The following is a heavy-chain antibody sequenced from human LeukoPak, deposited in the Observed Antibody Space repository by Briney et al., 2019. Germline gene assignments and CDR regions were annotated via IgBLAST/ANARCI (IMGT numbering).Heavy chain of an antibody. CDR2: GDDSGGT. Sequence: PSETLSLTCAVYGESLNGHYWSWIRQPPGKGPEWIGEGDDSGGTKFNPSLKGRVTISTDTSKNQFSLKLSSVTAADTAVYYCAKNGQSGFLFDPWGQGTLVTVSS. V-gene: IGHV4-34*01. J-gene: IGHJ5*02. CDR1: GESLNGHY. CDR3: AKNGQSGFLFDP. D-gene: IGHD2-8*01.